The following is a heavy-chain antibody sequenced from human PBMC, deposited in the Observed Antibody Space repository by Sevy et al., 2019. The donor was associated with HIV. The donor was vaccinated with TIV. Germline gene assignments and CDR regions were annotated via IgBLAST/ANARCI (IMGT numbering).Heavy chain of an antibody. V-gene: IGHV3-15*07. CDR1: GVSFSNAW. CDR3: TTDPAPCSDTSTYNYLGPDAY. Sequence: GGSLRLSCAASGVSFSNAWMNWVRQAPGKGLEWVGHIKCTIDGGPTPRYAAPVSDRFTISKDYSSDTLYVHLQMNSLRTEDTAVYYCTTDPAPCSDTSTYNYLGPDAYWGQGTLVTVSS. CDR2: IKCTIDGGPTP. J-gene: IGHJ4*02. D-gene: IGHD3-22*01.